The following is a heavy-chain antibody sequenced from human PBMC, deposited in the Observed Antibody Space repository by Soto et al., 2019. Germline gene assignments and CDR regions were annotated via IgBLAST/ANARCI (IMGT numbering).Heavy chain of an antibody. CDR1: GYTFTSYY. J-gene: IGHJ6*02. CDR3: ARAGYCSGGSCYWASDV. CDR2: ISAYNGNT. D-gene: IGHD2-15*01. Sequence: ASVKVSCKAAGYTFTSYYMHWVRQAPGQGLEWMGWISAYNGNTNYAQKLQGRVTMTTDTSTSTAYMELRSLRSDDTAVYYCARAGYCSGGSCYWASDVWGQGTTVTVSS. V-gene: IGHV1-18*04.